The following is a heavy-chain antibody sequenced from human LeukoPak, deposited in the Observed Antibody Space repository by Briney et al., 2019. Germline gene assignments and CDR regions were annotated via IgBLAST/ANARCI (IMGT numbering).Heavy chain of an antibody. CDR1: GSISNYY. D-gene: IGHD5-24*01. V-gene: IGHV4-59*01. CDR2: ISYSGST. Sequence: SETLSLTCTVSGSISNYYWSWIRQPPGKGLAWIAYISYSGSTNYNPSLKNRVTTSVDTSKNQVALRMTSVTAADTAVYYCARSRDGYNLVYWGQGTLVTVSS. CDR3: ARSRDGYNLVY. J-gene: IGHJ4*02.